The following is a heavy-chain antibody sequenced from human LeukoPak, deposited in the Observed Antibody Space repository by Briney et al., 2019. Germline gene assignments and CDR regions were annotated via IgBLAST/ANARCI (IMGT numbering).Heavy chain of an antibody. Sequence: PGGSLRLSCAASGFTFTSHSMSWVRQAPGKGLEWVSAISSSGHVTFYADSVKGRFTVSRDQSQNTLFLQMSSLRADDTAVYYCAKHRLPVAGSPSKNPTAYFEDWGQGNLVTVSS. CDR2: ISSSGHVT. CDR3: AKHRLPVAGSPSKNPTAYFED. CDR1: GFTFTSHS. D-gene: IGHD6-19*01. V-gene: IGHV3-23*01. J-gene: IGHJ4*02.